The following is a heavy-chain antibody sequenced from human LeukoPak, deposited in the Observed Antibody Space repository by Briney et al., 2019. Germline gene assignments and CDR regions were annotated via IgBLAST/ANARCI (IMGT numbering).Heavy chain of an antibody. CDR3: ARAQWQGFDY. D-gene: IGHD6-19*01. CDR2: ISSSSSYI. CDR1: GFTFSSYS. V-gene: IGHV3-21*01. Sequence: PGRSLRLSCAASGFTFSSYSMNWVRQAPGKGLEWVSSISSSSSYIYYADSVKGRFTISRDNAKNSLYLQMNSLRAEDTAVYYCARAQWQGFDYWGQGTLVTVSS. J-gene: IGHJ4*02.